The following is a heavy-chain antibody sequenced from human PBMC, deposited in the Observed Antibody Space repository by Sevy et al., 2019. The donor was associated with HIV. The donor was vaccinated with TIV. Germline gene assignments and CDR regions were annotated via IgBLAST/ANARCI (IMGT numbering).Heavy chain of an antibody. D-gene: IGHD2-21*01. CDR3: ARDTSGGGAFD. CDR1: GFTFSSYW. J-gene: IGHJ4*02. Sequence: GGSLRLSCAASGFTFSSYWMHWVRQAPGKGLVWVSRINSDGSSTSYADSVKGRFTISRDNAKNTLYLQMISLRAEDTAVYYCARDTSGGGAFDWGQGTLVTVSS. CDR2: INSDGSST. V-gene: IGHV3-74*01.